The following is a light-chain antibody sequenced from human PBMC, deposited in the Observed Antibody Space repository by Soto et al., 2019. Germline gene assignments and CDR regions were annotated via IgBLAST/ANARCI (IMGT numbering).Light chain of an antibody. Sequence: SYELTQPPSVSVAPGQTATITCGGSNIGSKSVHWYQQKPGQAPVLVVFDDSDRPSGIPGRFSGSNFGETATLTISGVEAGDEDDYYCQVWDRSSDHWVFGGGTKVTVL. CDR1: NIGSKS. J-gene: IGLJ3*02. CDR3: QVWDRSSDHWV. V-gene: IGLV3-21*02. CDR2: DDS.